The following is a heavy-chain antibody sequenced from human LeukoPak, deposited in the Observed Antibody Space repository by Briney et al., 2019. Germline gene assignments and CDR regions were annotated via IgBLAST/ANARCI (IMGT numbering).Heavy chain of an antibody. Sequence: SETLSLTCTVSGGSISSGGYYWSWIRQPPGKGLEWIGYIYYSGSTNYNPSLKSRVTISVDTSKNQFSLKLSSVTAADTAVYYCARTPRGIFGVVTYFDYWGQGTLVTVSS. CDR3: ARTPRGIFGVVTYFDY. V-gene: IGHV4-61*08. J-gene: IGHJ4*02. CDR2: IYYSGST. CDR1: GGSISSGGYY. D-gene: IGHD3-3*01.